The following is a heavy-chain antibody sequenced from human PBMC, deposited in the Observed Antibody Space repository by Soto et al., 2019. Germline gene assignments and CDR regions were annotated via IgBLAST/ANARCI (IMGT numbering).Heavy chain of an antibody. CDR2: ISSSGSTI. CDR3: ARDRDYGSGYMDV. CDR1: GFTFSDYY. D-gene: IGHD3-10*01. Sequence: SGGSLRLSCAASGFTFSDYYMSWIRQAPGKGLEWVSYISSSGSTIYYADSVKGRFTISRDNAKNSLYLQMNSLRAEDTAVYYCARDRDYGSGYMDVWGKGTTVTVSS. J-gene: IGHJ6*03. V-gene: IGHV3-11*01.